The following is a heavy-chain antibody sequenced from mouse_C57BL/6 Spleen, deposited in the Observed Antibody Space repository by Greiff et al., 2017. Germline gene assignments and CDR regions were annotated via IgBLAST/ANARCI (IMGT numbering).Heavy chain of an antibody. CDR2: ISYDGSN. J-gene: IGHJ4*01. Sequence: DVKLQESGPGLVKPSQSLSLTCSVTGYSITSGYYWNWIRQFPGNKLEWMGYISYDGSNNYNPSLKNRISITRDTSKNQCFLKLNSVTTEDTATYYCARGGYDYVYYAMDYWGQGTSVTVSS. CDR1: GYSITSGYY. CDR3: ARGGYDYVYYAMDY. D-gene: IGHD2-4*01. V-gene: IGHV3-6*01.